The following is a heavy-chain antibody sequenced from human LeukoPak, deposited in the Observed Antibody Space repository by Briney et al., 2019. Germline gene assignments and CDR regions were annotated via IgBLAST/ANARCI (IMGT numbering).Heavy chain of an antibody. V-gene: IGHV3-48*04. J-gene: IGHJ4*02. D-gene: IGHD4-17*01. CDR2: ISSSSSTI. CDR3: ARDPPHDYGVQFDY. CDR1: GFTFSSYS. Sequence: PGGSLRLSCAASGFTFSSYSMNWVRQAPGKGLEWVSYISSSSSTIYYADSVKGRFTISRDNAKSSLYLQMNSLRAEDTAVYYCARDPPHDYGVQFDYWGQGTLVTVSS.